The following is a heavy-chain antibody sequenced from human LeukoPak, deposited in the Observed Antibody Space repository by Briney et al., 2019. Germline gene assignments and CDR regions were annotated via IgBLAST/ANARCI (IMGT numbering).Heavy chain of an antibody. CDR3: ASYYYYYMDV. Sequence: SETLSFTCTVSGGSISSSSYYWGWIRQPPGKGLEWIGSIYYSGSTYYNPSLKSRVTISVDTSKNQFSLKLSSVTAADTAVYYCASYYYYYMDVWGKGTTVTVSS. CDR1: GGSISSSSYY. CDR2: IYYSGST. J-gene: IGHJ6*03. V-gene: IGHV4-39*07.